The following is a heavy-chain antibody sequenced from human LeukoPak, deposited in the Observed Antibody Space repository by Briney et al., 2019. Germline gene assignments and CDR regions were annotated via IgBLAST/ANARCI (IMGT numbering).Heavy chain of an antibody. V-gene: IGHV1-69*04. CDR2: IIPILGIA. Sequence: ASVKVSCKASGGTFSSYAISWVRQAPGQGLEWMGRIIPILGIANYAQKFQGRVTMTRDTSTSTVYMELSSLRSEDTAVYYCARDWGDYVWGSYRPYYFDYWGQGTLVTVSS. J-gene: IGHJ4*02. D-gene: IGHD3-16*02. CDR1: GGTFSSYA. CDR3: ARDWGDYVWGSYRPYYFDY.